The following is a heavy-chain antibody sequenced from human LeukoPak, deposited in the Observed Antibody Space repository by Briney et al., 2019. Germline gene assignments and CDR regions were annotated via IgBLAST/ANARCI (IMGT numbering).Heavy chain of an antibody. V-gene: IGHV3-7*01. CDR3: AKYWDWWGPIFDY. Sequence: GGSLRLSCAASGFTFSSYWMSWVRQAPGKGLEWVANIKQDGSEKYYVDSVKGRSTISRDNAKNSLYLQMNSLRAEDTAVYYCAKYWDWWGPIFDYWGQGTLVTVSS. CDR2: IKQDGSEK. D-gene: IGHD2-8*02. CDR1: GFTFSSYW. J-gene: IGHJ4*02.